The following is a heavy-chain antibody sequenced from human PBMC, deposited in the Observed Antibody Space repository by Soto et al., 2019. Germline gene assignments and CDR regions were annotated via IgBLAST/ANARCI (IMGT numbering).Heavy chain of an antibody. Sequence: QVTLKESGPTLVKPTQTLTLTCTFSGFSLTTSGVGVGWIRQPPGKALEWLALIYWNDGERYSPSLKSRLTISKDTAKNQFFLTMTPQDPVGTATSSSAYSQDPLPFFGVVIPFLSGFEFWCQGTLVNASS. D-gene: IGHD3-3*01. CDR2: IYWNDGE. CDR3: AYSQDPLPFFGVVIPFLSGFEF. J-gene: IGHJ4*02. V-gene: IGHV2-5*01. CDR1: GFSLTTSGVG.